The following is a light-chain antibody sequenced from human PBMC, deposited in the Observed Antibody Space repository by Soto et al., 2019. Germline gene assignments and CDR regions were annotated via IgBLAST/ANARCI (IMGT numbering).Light chain of an antibody. CDR1: QSVSSN. V-gene: IGKV3D-15*01. CDR2: GAS. J-gene: IGKJ5*01. CDR3: QQYKNWPAIT. Sequence: EIVLTQSPATLSVSPGERATLSCRASQSVSSNLVWYQHNPGQAPRLLIYGASTRATGIPARFSGSGSGTEFTLTISSLQSEDFTVYYCQQYKNWPAITFGQGTRLEIK.